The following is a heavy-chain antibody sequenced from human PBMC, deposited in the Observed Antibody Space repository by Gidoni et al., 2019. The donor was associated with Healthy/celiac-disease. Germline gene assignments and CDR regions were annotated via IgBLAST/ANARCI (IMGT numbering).Heavy chain of an antibody. Sequence: EVQLVESGGGLVQPGGSLRLSCAASGFTFSSYEMNWVRQAPGKGLEWVSYISSSGSTIYYADSVKGRFTISRDNAKNSLYLQMNSLRAEDTAVYYCARGGVAGIGVFDWYFDLWGRGTLVTVSS. D-gene: IGHD6-19*01. CDR1: GFTFSSYE. CDR3: ARGGVAGIGVFDWYFDL. J-gene: IGHJ2*01. V-gene: IGHV3-48*03. CDR2: ISSSGSTI.